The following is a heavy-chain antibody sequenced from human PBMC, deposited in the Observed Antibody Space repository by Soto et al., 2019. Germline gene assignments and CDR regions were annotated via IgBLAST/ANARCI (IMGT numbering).Heavy chain of an antibody. V-gene: IGHV1-18*01. CDR3: ARDLLSGSGTSFQH. CDR1: GYTFQDYG. CDR2: TSDYSGNT. Sequence: GASVKVSCKTAGYTFQDYGISWVRQAPGQGLEWMGWTSDYSGNTNYARKFQDRLTLTTDRYTNTAYMELRSLRSDDTAVYFCARDLLSGSGTSFQHWGQGTLVTVS. J-gene: IGHJ4*02. D-gene: IGHD3-10*01.